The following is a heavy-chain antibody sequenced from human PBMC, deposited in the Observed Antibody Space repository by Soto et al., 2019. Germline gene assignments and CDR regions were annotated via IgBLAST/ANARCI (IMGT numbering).Heavy chain of an antibody. J-gene: IGHJ4*02. CDR1: GGSITRYY. CDR2: IYYDGST. CDR3: VSYDRQSGRYSLDY. Sequence: SETLSLTCTVSGGSITRYYWSWIRQPPGKGLEWIGYIYYDGSTSYNPSLESRVTMSIDTSKKQFSLKLSSVIAADTAVYYCVSYDRQSGRYSLDYWGQGILVNVS. V-gene: IGHV4-59*01. D-gene: IGHD3-10*01.